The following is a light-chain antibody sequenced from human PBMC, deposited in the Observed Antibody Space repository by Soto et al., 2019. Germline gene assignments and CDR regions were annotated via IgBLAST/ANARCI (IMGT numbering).Light chain of an antibody. CDR2: EVS. CDR3: SSYTRSSTRV. J-gene: IGLJ3*02. V-gene: IGLV2-14*01. CDR1: SSDVGGYNY. Sequence: QSALTQPASVSGSPGQSITISCTGTSSDVGGYNYVSWYQQHPGKAPKLMIYEVSNRPSGVSNRFSGSKSGNTASLTISGLQAEDEDDYYCSSYTRSSTRVFGGGTKLTVL.